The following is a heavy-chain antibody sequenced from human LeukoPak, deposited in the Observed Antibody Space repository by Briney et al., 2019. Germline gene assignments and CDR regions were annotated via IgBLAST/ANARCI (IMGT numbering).Heavy chain of an antibody. J-gene: IGHJ6*03. CDR1: GFTFDDYG. CDR2: INWNGGST. V-gene: IGHV3-20*04. CDR3: ARGGYSGYESPDNYYYYMDV. D-gene: IGHD5-12*01. Sequence: GGSLRLSCAASGFTFDDYGMSWVRQAPGKGLEWVSGINWNGGSTGYADSVKGRFTISRDNAKNSLYLQMNSLRAEDTALYYCARGGYSGYESPDNYYYYMDVWGKGTTVTVSS.